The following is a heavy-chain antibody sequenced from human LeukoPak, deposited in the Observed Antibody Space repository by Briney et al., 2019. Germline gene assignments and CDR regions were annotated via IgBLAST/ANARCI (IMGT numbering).Heavy chain of an antibody. CDR2: TNSDGSTT. CDR3: ARAGTGADYDPSDAFDV. V-gene: IGHV3-74*01. D-gene: IGHD3-22*01. Sequence: GGSLRLSCAASGITFSTYWMHWVRQAPGKGLVWVSRTNSDGSTTSYVDSVEGRFTISRDNAKNTLYLQMNSLRAEDTAVYYCARAGTGADYDPSDAFDVWGQGTMVTVSS. CDR1: GITFSTYW. J-gene: IGHJ3*01.